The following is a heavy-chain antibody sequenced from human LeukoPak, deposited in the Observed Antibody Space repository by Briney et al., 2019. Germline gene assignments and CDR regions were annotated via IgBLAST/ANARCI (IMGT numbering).Heavy chain of an antibody. CDR3: ARGITGMYYYDP. CDR1: GFTFSSYW. J-gene: IGHJ5*02. V-gene: IGHV3-74*01. D-gene: IGHD3-10*01. CDR2: INFDGSSA. Sequence: GGSLRLSCTASGFTFSSYWMHWVRQAPGKGLVWVSRINFDGSSANYADSVKGRFTISRDNAKDTLYLQINSLRAEDTAVYYCARGITGMYYYDPWGQGTLVTVSS.